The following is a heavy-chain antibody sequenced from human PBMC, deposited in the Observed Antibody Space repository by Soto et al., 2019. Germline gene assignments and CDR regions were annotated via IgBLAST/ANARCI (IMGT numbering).Heavy chain of an antibody. CDR3: ARDFAASDY. CDR1: GYTFTHYY. Sequence: QVQLVQSGAEVTKPGASVKLSCRTSGYTFTHYYIHWVRQAPGQGLEWLAIINPASGSTNYAQDFQGRVTLTMDTSTTTLYMELSGLRAEDTAIFYCARDFAASDYWGQGTLVTVSS. J-gene: IGHJ4*02. D-gene: IGHD6-13*01. V-gene: IGHV1-46*01. CDR2: INPASGST.